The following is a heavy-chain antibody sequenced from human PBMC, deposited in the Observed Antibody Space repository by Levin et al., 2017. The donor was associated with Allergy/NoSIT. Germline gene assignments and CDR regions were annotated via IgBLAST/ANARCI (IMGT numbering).Heavy chain of an antibody. Sequence: SGPTLVKPTQTLTLTCTFSGFSLSTSGVGVGWIRQPPGKALEWLALIYWNDDKRYSPSLKSRLTITKDTSKNQVVLTMTNMDPVDTATYYCAHSRSTYYYDSSGYYRVSYGMDVWGQGTTVTVSS. V-gene: IGHV2-5*01. J-gene: IGHJ6*02. D-gene: IGHD3-22*01. CDR3: AHSRSTYYYDSSGYYRVSYGMDV. CDR1: GFSLSTSGVG. CDR2: IYWNDDK.